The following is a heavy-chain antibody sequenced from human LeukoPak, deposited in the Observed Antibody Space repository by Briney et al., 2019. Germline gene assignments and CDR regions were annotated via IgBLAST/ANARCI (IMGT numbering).Heavy chain of an antibody. D-gene: IGHD3-16*01. CDR2: INWNGGST. Sequence: GGSLRLSCAASGFTFDDYGMSWVRQAPGKGLEWVSGINWNGGSTGYADSVKGRFTISRDNAKNSLYLQMNSLRAEDTAVYYCARDSQGVLLRAGAHNDYWGQGTLVTVSS. V-gene: IGHV3-20*04. CDR1: GFTFDDYG. CDR3: ARDSQGVLLRAGAHNDY. J-gene: IGHJ4*02.